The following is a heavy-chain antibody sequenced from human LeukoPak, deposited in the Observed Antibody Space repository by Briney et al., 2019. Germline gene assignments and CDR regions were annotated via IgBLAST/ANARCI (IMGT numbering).Heavy chain of an antibody. Sequence: XXPXKGXXXXXXXXXXGSNKYYADSVKGRFTISRDNSKNTLYLQMNSLRAEDTAVYYCARALDEGSGSYYKLTSNFDYWGQGTLVTASS. CDR2: XXXXGSNK. V-gene: IGHV3-30*04. J-gene: IGHJ4*02. D-gene: IGHD3-10*01. CDR3: ARALDEGSGSYYKLTSNFDY.